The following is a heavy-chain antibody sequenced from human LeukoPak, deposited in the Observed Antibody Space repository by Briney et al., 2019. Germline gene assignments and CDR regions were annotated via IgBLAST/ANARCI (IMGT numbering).Heavy chain of an antibody. CDR2: ISFSGST. Sequence: SETLSLTCTVSGGSISTYYWSWIRQPPGKGLEWIGFISFSGSTNYNPSLKSRVTISIDTSKNQFSLRLSSVTAADTAVYYCARDGSRYSYGFNWFDPWGQGTLVTVSS. D-gene: IGHD5-18*01. CDR3: ARDGSRYSYGFNWFDP. J-gene: IGHJ5*02. CDR1: GGSISTYY. V-gene: IGHV4-59*01.